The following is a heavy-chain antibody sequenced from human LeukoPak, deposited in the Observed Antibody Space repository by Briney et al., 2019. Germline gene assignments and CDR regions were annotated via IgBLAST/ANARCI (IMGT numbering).Heavy chain of an antibody. V-gene: IGHV4-39*07. D-gene: IGHD1-26*01. CDR2: IYYSGST. CDR3: ARGGGGGELLRIAPYNWFDP. CDR1: GGSISSSSYY. J-gene: IGHJ5*02. Sequence: SETLSLTCTVSGGSISSSSYYWGWIRQPPGKGLEWIGSIYYSGSTYYNPPLKSRVTISVDTSKNQFSLKLSSVTAADTAAYYCARGGGGGELLRIAPYNWFDPWGQGTLVTVSS.